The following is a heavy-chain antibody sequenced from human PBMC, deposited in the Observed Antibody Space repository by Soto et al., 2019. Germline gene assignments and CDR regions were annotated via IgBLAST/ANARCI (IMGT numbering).Heavy chain of an antibody. D-gene: IGHD5-18*01. Sequence: SETLSLTCTVSGGSISSYYWSWIRQPPGTGLEWIGYIYYSGSTNYNPSLTSRVTISVDTSKSQFSLKLSYVTAGEPAVYYCARNQGYGSLFAYWGQGTLVTVSS. J-gene: IGHJ4*02. V-gene: IGHV4-59*01. CDR3: ARNQGYGSLFAY. CDR1: GGSISSYY. CDR2: IYYSGST.